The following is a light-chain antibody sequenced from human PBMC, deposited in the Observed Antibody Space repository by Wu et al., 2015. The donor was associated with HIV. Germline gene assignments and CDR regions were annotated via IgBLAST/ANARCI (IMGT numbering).Light chain of an antibody. J-gene: IGKJ1*01. V-gene: IGKV1-5*03. CDR2: KAS. CDR1: QNIYSW. Sequence: QMTQSPSALSASLGDRVTITCRASQNIYSWLAWYQQKPGKAPKVLISKASILETGVPSRFSGGGSGTEYTLTISSLQPDDFATYYCQQYHIFWTFGQGTKVEMK. CDR3: QQYHIFWT.